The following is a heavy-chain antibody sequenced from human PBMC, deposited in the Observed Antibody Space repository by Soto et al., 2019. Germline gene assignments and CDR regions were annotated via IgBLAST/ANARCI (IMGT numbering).Heavy chain of an antibody. Sequence: ASVKVSCKASGYTFTSYDINWVRQATGQGLEWMGWMNPNSGNTGYAQKFQGRVTMTRNTSISTAYMELSSLRSEDTAVYYCARGRCRYCISTSCHGMDVWGQGTTVTVSS. CDR2: MNPNSGNT. CDR1: GYTFTSYD. CDR3: ARGRCRYCISTSCHGMDV. D-gene: IGHD2-2*01. J-gene: IGHJ6*02. V-gene: IGHV1-8*01.